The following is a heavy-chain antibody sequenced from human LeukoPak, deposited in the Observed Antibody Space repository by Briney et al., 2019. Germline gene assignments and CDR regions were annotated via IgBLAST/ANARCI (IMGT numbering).Heavy chain of an antibody. D-gene: IGHD6-6*01. CDR1: GGSISSYY. CDR2: IYYSGST. Sequence: SETLSLTCTVSGGSISSYYWSWIRQSPGKGLEWIGYIYYSGSTDYNPSLKSRVTISVDTSKNQSSLKLSSVTAADTAVYYCARHGEYSSSPEAFDIWGQGTMVTVSS. V-gene: IGHV4-59*08. J-gene: IGHJ3*02. CDR3: ARHGEYSSSPEAFDI.